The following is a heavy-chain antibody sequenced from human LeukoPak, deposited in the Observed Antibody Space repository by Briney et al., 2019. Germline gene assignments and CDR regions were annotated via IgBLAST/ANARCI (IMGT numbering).Heavy chain of an antibody. CDR2: ISYDGSNK. V-gene: IGHV3-30-3*01. CDR1: GFTFSSYA. D-gene: IGHD1-26*01. CDR3: ARGRWERLYDAFDI. J-gene: IGHJ3*02. Sequence: GGSLRLSCAASGFTFSSYAMHWVRQAPGKGLEWVAVISYDGSNKYYADSVKGRFTISRDNSKNTLYLQVNSLRAEDTAVYYCARGRWERLYDAFDIWGQGTMVTVSS.